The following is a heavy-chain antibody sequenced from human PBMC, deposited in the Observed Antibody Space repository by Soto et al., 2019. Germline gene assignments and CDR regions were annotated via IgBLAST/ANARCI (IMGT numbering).Heavy chain of an antibody. D-gene: IGHD3-10*01. CDR2: IAGSGAPT. V-gene: IGHV3-23*01. CDR3: ASKLTFGSSSDY. J-gene: IGHJ4*02. CDR1: GFTFSNYA. Sequence: EVQLLESGGGLVQPGGSLRLSCAASGFTFSNYAMSWVRQAPGKGLEWVSTIAGSGAPTYYADSVKGRFTISRDNSKNTLYLQLNTLRAEDTAVYFCASKLTFGSSSDYWGQGTLVTVSS.